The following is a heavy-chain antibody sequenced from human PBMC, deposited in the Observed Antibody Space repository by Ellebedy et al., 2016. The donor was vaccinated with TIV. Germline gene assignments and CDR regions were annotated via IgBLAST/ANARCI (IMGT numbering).Heavy chain of an antibody. V-gene: IGHV4-59*01. CDR3: ASLGADRGAGFDN. CDR1: GVSIDAYY. CDR2: MSTNGGS. Sequence: SETLSLXXSVSGVSIDAYYWNWIRQTPGRGLEWIGYMSTNGGSKFNPSLKNRVAISIDTSTSQISLKVTSVTAADTATYFCASLGADRGAGFDNWGQGVLVSVSS. J-gene: IGHJ4*02. D-gene: IGHD3-16*01.